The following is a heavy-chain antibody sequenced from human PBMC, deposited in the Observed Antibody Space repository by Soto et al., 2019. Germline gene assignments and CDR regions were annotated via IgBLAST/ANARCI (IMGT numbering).Heavy chain of an antibody. Sequence: SETLSLTCTVSGDSISSYYWNWIRQSPGKGLEWIGYVHYSGSTNYNPSLERRVTISVASSKTQFSLKLTSVTAADTAVYFCARNPKDFWSGYFFDHWGQGALVTVPQ. CDR1: GDSISSYY. V-gene: IGHV4-59*01. CDR2: VHYSGST. D-gene: IGHD3-3*01. J-gene: IGHJ4*02. CDR3: ARNPKDFWSGYFFDH.